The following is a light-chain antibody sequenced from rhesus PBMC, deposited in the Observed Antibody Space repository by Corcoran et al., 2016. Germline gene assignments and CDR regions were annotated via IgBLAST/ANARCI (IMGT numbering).Light chain of an antibody. J-gene: IGKJ2*01. Sequence: DVVITQSPLSLPIIPGQPASISCRSSQSLVHSNGNTYLSWYQQKQVQPTRGLIYNVVNRDAGVPDRFSGSGEGKDLKLKISRVEAEDVVVYYCMPALEFPYSFGQGTKVEIK. V-gene: IGKV2-65*01. CDR2: NVV. CDR3: MPALEFPYS. CDR1: QSLVHSNGNTY.